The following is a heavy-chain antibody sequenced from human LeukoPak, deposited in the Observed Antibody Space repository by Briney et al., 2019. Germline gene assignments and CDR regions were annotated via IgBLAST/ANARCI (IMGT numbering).Heavy chain of an antibody. J-gene: IGHJ4*02. CDR3: AKVRYNWNRDRYFDY. CDR2: INPDGSVK. D-gene: IGHD1-20*01. CDR1: AFTFGSNW. Sequence: GGSLRLSCVISAFTFGSNWMSWVRQAPGKGLEWVANINPDGSVKYYVDSVEGRFTISRDNAKNSLYLQMNSLRAEDTAVYYCAKVRYNWNRDRYFDYWGQGTLVTVSS. V-gene: IGHV3-7*03.